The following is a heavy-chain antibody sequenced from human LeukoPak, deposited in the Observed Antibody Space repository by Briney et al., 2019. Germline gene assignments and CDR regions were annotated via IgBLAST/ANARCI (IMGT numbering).Heavy chain of an antibody. CDR1: GGSLSSGSYY. V-gene: IGHV4-61*02. D-gene: IGHD3-3*01. Sequence: SETLSLTCPVSGGSLSSGSYYWSWLRQPAGKGVEGIGRIYTSGSTNYNPSLKSRVTRAVHTSTNPFSLKLSSMTAADTAVYYCAREYYDVWSGSANVSDPWGQGTLVTVSS. CDR3: AREYYDVWSGSANVSDP. CDR2: IYTSGST. J-gene: IGHJ5*02.